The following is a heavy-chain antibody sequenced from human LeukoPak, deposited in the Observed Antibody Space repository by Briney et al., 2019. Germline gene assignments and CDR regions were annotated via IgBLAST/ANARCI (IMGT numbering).Heavy chain of an antibody. Sequence: MASETLSLTCTGSGVSISSGSYYWSWIRQPAGKGLEWIGRIYTSGSTHYNPTLKNRVTISVDTSKNQFSLKLSSVTAADTAVYYCVRADWLYSSSFDYWGQGTLDSVSS. CDR3: VRADWLYSSSFDY. V-gene: IGHV4-61*02. CDR2: IYTSGST. CDR1: GVSISSGSYY. D-gene: IGHD6-6*01. J-gene: IGHJ4*02.